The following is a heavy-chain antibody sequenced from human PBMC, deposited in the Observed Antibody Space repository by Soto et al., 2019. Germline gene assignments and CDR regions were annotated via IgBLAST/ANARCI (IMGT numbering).Heavy chain of an antibody. V-gene: IGHV3-23*01. CDR3: AKGFAYNRITIFGVVYPPDY. Sequence: GGSLRLSCAASGFTFSSYAMSWVRQAPGKGLEWVSAISGSGGSTYYADSVKGRFTISRDNSKNTLYLQMNSLRAEDTAVYYCAKGFAYNRITIFGVVYPPDYWGQGTLVTVSS. J-gene: IGHJ4*02. CDR1: GFTFSSYA. CDR2: ISGSGGST. D-gene: IGHD3-3*01.